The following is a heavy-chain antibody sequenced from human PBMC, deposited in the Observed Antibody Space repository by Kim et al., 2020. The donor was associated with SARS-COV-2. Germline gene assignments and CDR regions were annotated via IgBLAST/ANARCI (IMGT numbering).Heavy chain of an antibody. CDR2: ISYDGSNK. CDR1: GFTFSSYA. CDR3: ARTYSGSYLFYFDY. Sequence: GGSLRLSCAASGFTFSSYAMHWVRQAPGKGLEWVAVISYDGSNKYYADSVKGRFTISRDNSKNTLYLQMNSLRAEDTAVYYCARTYSGSYLFYFDYWGQG. J-gene: IGHJ4*02. V-gene: IGHV3-30-3*01. D-gene: IGHD1-26*01.